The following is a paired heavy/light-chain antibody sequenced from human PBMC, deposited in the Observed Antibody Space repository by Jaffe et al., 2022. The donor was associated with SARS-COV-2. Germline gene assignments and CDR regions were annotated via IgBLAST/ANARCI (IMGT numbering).Light chain of an antibody. CDR3: ATWDSSLSAQV. J-gene: IGLJ2*01. CDR1: SSNIGNNY. Sequence: QSVLTQPPSVSAAPGQKVTISCSGSSSNIGNNYVSWYQHLPRTAPKLLIYDNDKRPQRSSGIPDRFSGSKSGTSATLVITGLQTGDEADYYCATWDSSLSAQVFGGGTKLTVL. V-gene: IGLV1-51*01. CDR2: DND.
Heavy chain of an antibody. CDR2: INERGDMA. D-gene: IGHD2-2*01. V-gene: IGHV3-23*01. CDR1: GFTFSTYA. Sequence: QLLESGGGLVQPGGSLRLSCAASGFTFSTYAMNWVRQAPGEGLEWVSSINERGDMAYYPDSVKGRFTISRDNSKSTLYLQMDSLRVEDTAVYYCASHVSPLRTPAFDPWGQGTLVTVSS. CDR3: ASHVSPLRTPAFDP. J-gene: IGHJ5*02.